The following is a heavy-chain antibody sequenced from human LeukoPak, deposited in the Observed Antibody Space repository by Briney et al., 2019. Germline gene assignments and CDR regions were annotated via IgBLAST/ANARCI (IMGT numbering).Heavy chain of an antibody. CDR1: GGSFSGYY. CDR2: INHSGST. V-gene: IGHV4-34*01. Sequence: SETLSLTCAVYGGSFSGYYWSWIRQPPGKGLEWIGEINHSGSTNYNPSLKSRVTISVDTSKNQFSLKLSSVTAADTAVYYCARTRPLNYYDSSGYSSYFDYWGQGTLVTVSS. CDR3: ARTRPLNYYDSSGYSSYFDY. J-gene: IGHJ4*02. D-gene: IGHD3-22*01.